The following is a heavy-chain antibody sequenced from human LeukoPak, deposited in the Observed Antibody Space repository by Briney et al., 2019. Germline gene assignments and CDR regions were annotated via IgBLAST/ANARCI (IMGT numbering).Heavy chain of an antibody. D-gene: IGHD2-15*01. V-gene: IGHV1-69*04. Sequence: AASVKVSCKASGGTFSIYAISWVRRAPGQGLEWMGRIIPIFGIANYAQTFQGRVTITADKSSSTAYMELSSLRSEDTAVYYCARDQVVLDCSGGSCYFDYWGQGTLVTVSS. J-gene: IGHJ4*02. CDR1: GGTFSIYA. CDR2: IIPIFGIA. CDR3: ARDQVVLDCSGGSCYFDY.